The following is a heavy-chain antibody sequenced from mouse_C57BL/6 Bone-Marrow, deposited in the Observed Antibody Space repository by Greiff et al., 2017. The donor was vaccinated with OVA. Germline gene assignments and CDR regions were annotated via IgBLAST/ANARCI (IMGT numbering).Heavy chain of an antibody. CDR3: ARPYGKENWYFDV. CDR1: GYAFSSSW. D-gene: IGHD1-1*01. J-gene: IGHJ1*03. Sequence: QVQLQQSGPELVKPGASVKISCKASGYAFSSSWMNWVKQRPGKGLEWIGRIYPGDGDTNYNGKFKGKATLTADKSSSTAYMQLSSLTSEDSAVYFCARPYGKENWYFDVWGTGTTVTVSS. V-gene: IGHV1-82*01. CDR2: IYPGDGDT.